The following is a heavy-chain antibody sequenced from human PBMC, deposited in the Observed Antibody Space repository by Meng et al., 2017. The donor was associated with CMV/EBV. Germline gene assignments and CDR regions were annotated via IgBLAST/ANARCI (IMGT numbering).Heavy chain of an antibody. V-gene: IGHV6-1*01. CDR1: GDSVSSNSAA. J-gene: IGHJ4*02. D-gene: IGHD5-18*01. Sequence: SCAISGDSVSSNSAAWNWIRQSPSRGLEWLGRTYYRSKWYNDYAVSVKSRITINPDASKNQFSLQLNSVTPEDTAVYYCARGGGDTAMVDYWGQGTLVTVSS. CDR2: TYYRSKWYN. CDR3: ARGGGDTAMVDY.